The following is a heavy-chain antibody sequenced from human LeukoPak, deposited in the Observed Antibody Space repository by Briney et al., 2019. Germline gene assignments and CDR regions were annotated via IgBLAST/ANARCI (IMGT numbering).Heavy chain of an antibody. D-gene: IGHD6-13*01. Sequence: ASVKVSCKASGYTFTSYGISWVRQAPGQGLEWMGGIIPIFGTANYAQKFQGRVTITADESTSTAYMELSSLRSEDTAVYYCARWIAAAEGNWFDPWGQGTLVTVSS. J-gene: IGHJ5*02. CDR3: ARWIAAAEGNWFDP. V-gene: IGHV1-69*13. CDR2: IIPIFGTA. CDR1: GYTFTSYG.